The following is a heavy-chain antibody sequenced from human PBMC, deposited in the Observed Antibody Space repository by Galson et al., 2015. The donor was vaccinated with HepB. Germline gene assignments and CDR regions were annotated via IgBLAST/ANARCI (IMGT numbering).Heavy chain of an antibody. CDR1: GDSVSSNSAT. D-gene: IGHD6-13*01. V-gene: IGHV6-1*01. J-gene: IGHJ1*01. Sequence: CAISGDSVSSNSATWHWLRQSPSRGLEWLGRTYYRSQWHHDYGLTVKGRITINADTSKNQYSLQLNPVTPEDTAVYYCAQSIAATEYYFQHWGQGTLVTVSS. CDR3: AQSIAATEYYFQH. CDR2: TYYRSQWHH.